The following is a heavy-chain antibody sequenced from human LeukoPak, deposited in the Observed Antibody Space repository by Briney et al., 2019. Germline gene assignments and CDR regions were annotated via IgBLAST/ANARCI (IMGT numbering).Heavy chain of an antibody. CDR1: GFTLDDYT. CDR2: ISWDGGST. Sequence: RRSLRLSCAASGFTLDDYTTHWVRQAPGRSMEWVSLISWDGGSTYYADSVKGRFTISRDNSKNSLYLQMTSLRTGDTDLYYCAKDVDRSGWYGRDQRDIRLLPDHYYCDYWGQGNLVTVSS. V-gene: IGHV3-43*01. CDR3: AKDVDRSGWYGRDQRDIRLLPDHYYCDY. D-gene: IGHD6-19*01. J-gene: IGHJ4*02.